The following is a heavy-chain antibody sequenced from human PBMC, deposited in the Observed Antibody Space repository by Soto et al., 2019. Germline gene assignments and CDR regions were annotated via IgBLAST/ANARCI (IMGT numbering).Heavy chain of an antibody. CDR1: GFTFSSYA. CDR2: ISGSGGST. J-gene: IGHJ5*02. V-gene: IGHV3-23*01. D-gene: IGHD6-13*01. CDR3: AKDLISSSFPVWCFDP. Sequence: EVQLLESGGGLVQPGGSLRLSCAASGFTFSSYAMSWVRQAPGKGLEWVSAISGSGGSTYYADSVKGQFTISRDNSKDTLYLQMNSLRAEDTAVYYCAKDLISSSFPVWCFDPWGQGTLVTVSS.